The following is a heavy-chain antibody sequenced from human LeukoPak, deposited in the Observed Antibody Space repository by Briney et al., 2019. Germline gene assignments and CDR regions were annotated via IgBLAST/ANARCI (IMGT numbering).Heavy chain of an antibody. D-gene: IGHD3-10*01. CDR1: GGSFSGYY. J-gene: IGHJ6*02. CDR2: INHSGST. V-gene: IGHV4-34*01. CDR3: ARVPITIPSPPYYYYGMDV. Sequence: SETLSLTCAVYGGSFSGYYWSWIRQPPGKGLEWIGEINHSGSTNYNPSLKSRVTISVDTSKNQFSLKLSSVTAADTAVYYCARVPITIPSPPYYYYGMDVWGQGTTVTVSS.